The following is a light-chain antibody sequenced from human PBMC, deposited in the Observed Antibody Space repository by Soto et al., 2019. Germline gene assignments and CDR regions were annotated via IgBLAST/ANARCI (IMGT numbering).Light chain of an antibody. CDR3: QTWGTGIRV. Sequence: QLVLTQSPSASASLGASVKLTCTLSSGHSSYAIAWHQQQPEKGPRYLMMLNSDGSHNKGDGIPDRFSGSRSGAERYLTISSLQSEDEADYYCQTWGTGIRVFGGGTKLTVL. J-gene: IGLJ2*01. CDR2: LNSDGSH. V-gene: IGLV4-69*01. CDR1: SGHSSYA.